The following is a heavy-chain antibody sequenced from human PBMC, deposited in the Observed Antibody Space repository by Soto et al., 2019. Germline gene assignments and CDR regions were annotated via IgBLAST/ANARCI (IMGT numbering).Heavy chain of an antibody. V-gene: IGHV1-18*04. D-gene: IGHD3-22*01. Sequence: QVQLVQSGAELRKPGASVRVSCQASGYTFTSFGISWVRQARGQGLEWLGWISVDNGDTEFPQSLQCRVTLTTDTSTCTAFLELRSLRSDDSAVYYCARTGPYYNDTTGYYPFIFDYRGQGSRVTVSS. CDR3: ARTGPYYNDTTGYYPFIFDY. CDR2: ISVDNGDT. J-gene: IGHJ4*02. CDR1: GYTFTSFG.